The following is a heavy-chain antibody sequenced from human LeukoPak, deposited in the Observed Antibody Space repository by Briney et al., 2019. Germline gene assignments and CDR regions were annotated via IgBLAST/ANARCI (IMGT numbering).Heavy chain of an antibody. Sequence: PGGSLRLSCEASGFTFSSYWMSWVRQAPGKGLELVANIKQDGSEKYYVDSVKGRFTISRDNAKNSLYLQMNSLRAEDTAVYYCAGNQRRLDHWGQGTLVTVSS. CDR2: IKQDGSEK. D-gene: IGHD1-14*01. CDR1: GFTFSSYW. V-gene: IGHV3-7*01. J-gene: IGHJ4*02. CDR3: AGNQRRLDH.